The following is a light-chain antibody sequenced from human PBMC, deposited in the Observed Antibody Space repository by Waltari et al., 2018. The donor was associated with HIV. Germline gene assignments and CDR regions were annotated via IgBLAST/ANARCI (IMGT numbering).Light chain of an antibody. Sequence: EIVLTQSPATLSLSPGERATLSCRASQSVSSYLAWYQQKPGQAPRLLIYDASNRATGIPARFSGSGSGTDFTLTISSLEPEDFAVYYGQQRSNWLTFGPGTKVDIK. CDR1: QSVSSY. CDR2: DAS. V-gene: IGKV3-11*01. CDR3: QQRSNWLT. J-gene: IGKJ3*01.